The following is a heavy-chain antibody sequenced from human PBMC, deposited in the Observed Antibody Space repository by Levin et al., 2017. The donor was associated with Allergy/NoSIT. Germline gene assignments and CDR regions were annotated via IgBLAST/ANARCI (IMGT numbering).Heavy chain of an antibody. CDR2: ISNSGNTI. V-gene: IGHV3-11*01. D-gene: IGHD4-17*01. CDR1: GFTFRDYY. CDR3: ARVGWVTKAFFDY. Sequence: LSLPCAASGFTFRDYYMSWIRQAPGKGLEWVSYISNSGNTIFYADSVKGRFTISRDNTKNSLYLQMNSLRAEDTAVYYCARVGWVTKAFFDYWGQGTLVTVSS. J-gene: IGHJ4*02.